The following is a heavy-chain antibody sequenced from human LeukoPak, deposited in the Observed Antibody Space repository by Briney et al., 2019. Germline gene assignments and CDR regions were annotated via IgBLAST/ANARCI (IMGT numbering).Heavy chain of an antibody. CDR1: GGSISSYY. D-gene: IGHD3-10*01. V-gene: IGHV4-59*08. Sequence: SETLSLTCTVSGGSISSYYWSWIRQSPGKGLEWIGYIFYSGSTNYNPSLKSRVTISVDTSKNQFSLKLSSVTAADTAVYYCARGSVGELLIFDYWGQGTLVTVSS. J-gene: IGHJ4*02. CDR2: IFYSGST. CDR3: ARGSVGELLIFDY.